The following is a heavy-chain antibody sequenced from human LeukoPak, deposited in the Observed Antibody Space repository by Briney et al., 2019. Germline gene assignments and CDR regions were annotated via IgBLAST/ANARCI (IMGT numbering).Heavy chain of an antibody. Sequence: ESRKISCKGSGYRFTSYWISWVRQMPGKGLEWMGRIDPSDSYTNYSPSFQGHVTISADKSISTAYLQWSSLKASDTAMYYCARRALPPAYCGGDCFDAFDIWGQGKMVTVSS. CDR3: ARRALPPAYCGGDCFDAFDI. J-gene: IGHJ3*02. V-gene: IGHV5-10-1*01. D-gene: IGHD2-21*02. CDR1: GYRFTSYW. CDR2: IDPSDSYT.